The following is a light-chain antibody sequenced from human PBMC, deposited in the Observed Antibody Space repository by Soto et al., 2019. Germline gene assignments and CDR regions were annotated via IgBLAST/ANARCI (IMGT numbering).Light chain of an antibody. V-gene: IGLV2-8*01. CDR2: EVS. CDR1: SSDVGGYNY. CDR3: SSYAGSNYV. Sequence: QSVLTQPPSASGSPGQSVTISCTGTSSDVGGYNYVSWYQQHPGKAPKLMIYEVSKRPLGVPDRFSGSKSGNTASLTVSGLQAEDEADYYCSSYAGSNYVFGTGTKVPVL. J-gene: IGLJ1*01.